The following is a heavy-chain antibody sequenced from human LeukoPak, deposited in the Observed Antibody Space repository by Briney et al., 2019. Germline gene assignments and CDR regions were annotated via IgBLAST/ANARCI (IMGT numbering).Heavy chain of an antibody. Sequence: GGSLRLSCEASGFTFRGYGMHWVRQSPGKGLEWVSAISGSGGSTYYADSVKGRFTISRDNSKNTLYLQMNSLRVEDTAVYYCAKGERITMIVVVKSNYFDYWGQGTLVTVSS. V-gene: IGHV3-23*01. D-gene: IGHD3-22*01. CDR1: GFTFRGYG. CDR2: ISGSGGST. CDR3: AKGERITMIVVVKSNYFDY. J-gene: IGHJ4*02.